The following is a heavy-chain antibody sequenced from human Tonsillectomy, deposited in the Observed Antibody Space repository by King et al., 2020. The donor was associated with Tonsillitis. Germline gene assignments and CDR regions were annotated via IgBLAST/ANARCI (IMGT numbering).Heavy chain of an antibody. Sequence: QLVQSGGGVVQPGRSLRLSCAASGFTFSSYGMHWVRQAPGKGLEWVAVISYDGSNQYYADSVKGRFTISRDNSKKMMFLQMSSLRAEDTAFYYCAKYLDGWAGYDFEAYSYGLDVWGQGTTVTVSS. V-gene: IGHV3-30*18. J-gene: IGHJ6*02. CDR2: ISYDGSNQ. D-gene: IGHD3/OR15-3a*01. CDR3: AKYLDGWAGYDFEAYSYGLDV. CDR1: GFTFSSYG.